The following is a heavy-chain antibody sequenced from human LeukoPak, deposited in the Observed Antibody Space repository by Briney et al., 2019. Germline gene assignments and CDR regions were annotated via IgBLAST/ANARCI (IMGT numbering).Heavy chain of an antibody. CDR1: GFTFSSYA. CDR2: ISGSGGST. CDR3: AKNYYDSSGYSWLGDY. Sequence: GGSLRLSCAASGFTFSSYAMSWVRQAPGKGLEWVSAISGSGGSTYYADSVKGRFTISRDNSKNTLYLQMNSLRAEDTAVSYCAKNYYDSSGYSWLGDYWGQGALVTVSS. V-gene: IGHV3-23*01. D-gene: IGHD3-22*01. J-gene: IGHJ4*02.